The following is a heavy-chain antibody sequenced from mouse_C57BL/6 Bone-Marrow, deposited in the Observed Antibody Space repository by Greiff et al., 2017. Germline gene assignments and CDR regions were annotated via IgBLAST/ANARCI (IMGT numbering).Heavy chain of an antibody. CDR1: GFTFSSYG. Sequence: EVKLMESGGDLVKPGGSLKLSCAASGFTFSSYGMSWVRQTPDKRLEWVATISSGGSYTYYPDSVKGRFTISRDNAKNTLYLQMSSLKSEDTAMYYCASPCYYGSSYYAMDYWGQGTSVTVSS. D-gene: IGHD1-1*01. V-gene: IGHV5-6*01. CDR3: ASPCYYGSSYYAMDY. CDR2: ISSGGSYT. J-gene: IGHJ4*01.